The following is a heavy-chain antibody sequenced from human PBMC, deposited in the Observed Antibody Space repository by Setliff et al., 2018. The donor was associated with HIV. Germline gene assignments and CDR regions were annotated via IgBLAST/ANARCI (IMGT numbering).Heavy chain of an antibody. CDR2: ISNIDGST. CDR1: EFTFGNSI. D-gene: IGHD6-19*01. V-gene: IGHV3-23*01. CDR3: AKEEYTSGRCGAFGI. J-gene: IGHJ4*03. Sequence: PGGSLRLSCAVSEFTFGNSIIAWVRQAPGKGLEWVSTISNIDGSTYFADSVKGRFTISGDSSKNTVYLQLNSLRAEDTAVYFCAKEEYTSGRCGAFGIWGQGTLVTVSS.